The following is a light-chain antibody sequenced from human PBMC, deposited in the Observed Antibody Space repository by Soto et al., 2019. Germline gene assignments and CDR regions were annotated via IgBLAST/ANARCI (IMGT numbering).Light chain of an antibody. V-gene: IGLV2-14*01. CDR2: EVT. CDR3: SSYTSTGTPV. Sequence: QSVLTQPASVSGSLGQSITMSCTGTSTDVGGYNFVSWYQQPPDKAPKLLIYEVTNRPSGVSNRFSGSKSGNTASLTISGLQAEDEADYYCSSYTSTGTPVFGTGTKVTVL. CDR1: STDVGGYNF. J-gene: IGLJ1*01.